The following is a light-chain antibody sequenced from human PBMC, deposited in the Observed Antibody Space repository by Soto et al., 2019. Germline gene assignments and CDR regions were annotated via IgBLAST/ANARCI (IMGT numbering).Light chain of an antibody. CDR2: GAS. J-gene: IGKJ2*01. CDR3: QQYGRSPPYT. V-gene: IGKV3-20*01. Sequence: EIVLTQSPGTLSLSPGERATLSCRASQSVSSSYLAWYQQKPGQAPRLLIYGASRRAAGIPDRFSRSGSGTDFALTLSRLEPEDFAVHYCQQYGRSPPYTFGQWTKRES. CDR1: QSVSSSY.